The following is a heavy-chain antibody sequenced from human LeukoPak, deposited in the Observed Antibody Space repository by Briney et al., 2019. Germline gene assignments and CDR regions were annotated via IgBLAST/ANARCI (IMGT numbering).Heavy chain of an antibody. D-gene: IGHD4-17*01. CDR3: AKGGATVIDY. J-gene: IGHJ4*02. CDR2: INSDGSST. CDR1: GFTFSNYW. Sequence: SGGSLRLSCAASGFTFSNYWMHWVRQAPGKGLVWVSRINSDGSSTTSADSVKGRFTIPRDNAKNTLHLQMNSLRAEDTAVYYCAKGGATVIDYWGQGTLVTVSS. V-gene: IGHV3-74*01.